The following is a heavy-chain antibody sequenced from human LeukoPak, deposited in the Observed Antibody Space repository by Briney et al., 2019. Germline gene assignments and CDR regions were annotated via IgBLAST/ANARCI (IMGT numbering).Heavy chain of an antibody. Sequence: PETLSLTCTVSGGSISSYYWSWIRQPPGKGLEWIGYIYYSGSTNYNPSLKSRVTISVDTSKNQFSLKLSSVTAADTAVYYCARDSGRDGYNPLYYYYGMDVWGQGTTVTVSS. CDR1: GGSISSYY. CDR3: ARDSGRDGYNPLYYYYGMDV. CDR2: IYYSGST. D-gene: IGHD5-24*01. V-gene: IGHV4-59*01. J-gene: IGHJ6*02.